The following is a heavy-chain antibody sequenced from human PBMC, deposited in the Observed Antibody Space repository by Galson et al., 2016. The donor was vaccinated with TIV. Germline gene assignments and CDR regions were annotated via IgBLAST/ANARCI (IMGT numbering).Heavy chain of an antibody. CDR2: ISGSGGVT. J-gene: IGHJ3*02. D-gene: IGHD4-23*01. CDR3: AKRINYGGEAFEN. Sequence: SLRLSCAASGFTFNNYAMSWVRKAPGKGLEWVSGISGSGGVTYFADSVKGRFTISRDNSKNTLYLQLNSLRAEDTAVYYCAKRINYGGEAFENWGQGTMVTVSS. CDR1: GFTFNNYA. V-gene: IGHV3-23*01.